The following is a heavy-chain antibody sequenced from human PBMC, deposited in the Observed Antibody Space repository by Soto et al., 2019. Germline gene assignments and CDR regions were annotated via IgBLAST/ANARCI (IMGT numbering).Heavy chain of an antibody. CDR3: ARDHPYSSSSGYYYYGMDV. J-gene: IGHJ6*02. V-gene: IGHV3-30-3*01. CDR1: GFTFSSYA. CDR2: ISYDGSNK. D-gene: IGHD6-6*01. Sequence: PXGSLRLSCAASGFTFSSYAMHWVRQAPGKGLDWVAVISYDGSNKYYADSVKGRFTISRDNSKNTLYLQMNSLRAEDTAVYYCARDHPYSSSSGYYYYGMDVWGQGTTVTVSS.